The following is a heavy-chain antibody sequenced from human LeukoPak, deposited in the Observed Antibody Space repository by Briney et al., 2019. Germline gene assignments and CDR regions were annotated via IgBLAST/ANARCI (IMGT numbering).Heavy chain of an antibody. CDR3: AKHLSNAFYDMIWFDP. J-gene: IGHJ5*02. Sequence: SETLSLTCTVSGGSISSHYWSWIRQPPGKGPEWIGYIYYTGTTKYNPSLKSRVTISVDPSKNQFSLKVRSVTAADTAVYYCAKHLSNAFYDMIWFDPWGQGTLVTVSS. CDR2: IYYTGTT. CDR1: GGSISSHY. V-gene: IGHV4-59*11. D-gene: IGHD2/OR15-2a*01.